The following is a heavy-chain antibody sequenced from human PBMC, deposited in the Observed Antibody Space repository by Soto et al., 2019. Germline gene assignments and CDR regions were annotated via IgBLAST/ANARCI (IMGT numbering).Heavy chain of an antibody. J-gene: IGHJ5*02. CDR3: AREGTMITFGGVIVASPYNWFDP. CDR1: GYTFTGYY. CDR2: INPNSGGT. V-gene: IGHV1-2*04. D-gene: IGHD3-16*02. Sequence: GASVKVSCKASGYTFTGYYMHWVRQAPGQGLGWMGWINPNSGGTNYAQKFQGWVTMTRDTSISTAYMELSRLRSDDTAVYYCAREGTMITFGGVIVASPYNWFDPWGQGTLVTVSS.